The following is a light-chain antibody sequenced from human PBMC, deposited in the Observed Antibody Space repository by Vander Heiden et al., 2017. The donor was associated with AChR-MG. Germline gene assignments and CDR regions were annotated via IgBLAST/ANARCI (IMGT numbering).Light chain of an antibody. J-gene: IGLJ1*01. Sequence: QSVLTHPPSVSPPPGQKVTISCSVSSSTIGNNVVSWYQQFPGTSPKVLIYDNNRRPSGIPDRFSGSKSGTSATLGITGLQTGDEADYYCGTWDSSLSAYVFGSGTKVTVL. CDR3: GTWDSSLSAYV. CDR1: SSTIGNNV. V-gene: IGLV1-51*01. CDR2: DNN.